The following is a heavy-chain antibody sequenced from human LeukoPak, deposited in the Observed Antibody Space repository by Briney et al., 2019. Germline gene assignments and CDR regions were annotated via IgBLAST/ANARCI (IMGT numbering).Heavy chain of an antibody. Sequence: GESLQISFQGFGYSFTSYWIGWVRQMPGKGMEWMGVIYPGDSRIRYNPSFQGQVTISVDKSISTAYLQWVSLKASDTAMYYCACRDLTSTWSFPWGQGTLLTVSS. D-gene: IGHD6-13*01. CDR2: IYPGDSRI. J-gene: IGHJ5*02. V-gene: IGHV5-51*01. CDR3: ACRDLTSTWSFP. CDR1: GYSFTSYW.